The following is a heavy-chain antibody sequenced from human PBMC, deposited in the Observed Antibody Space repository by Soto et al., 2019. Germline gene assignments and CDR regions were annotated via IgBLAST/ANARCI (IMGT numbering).Heavy chain of an antibody. CDR3: ARKAESYGFDI. V-gene: IGHV1-69*13. CDR2: FILIFDAA. D-gene: IGHD3-10*01. CDR1: GGTFSNYA. Sequence: SVKVSCKASGGTFSNYAINWVRQAPGQGLEWMGGFILIFDAANYAQNFRGRVTITADESTTTAYMELSDLRSEDTAMYYCARKAESYGFDIWGQGTLVTVSS. J-gene: IGHJ3*02.